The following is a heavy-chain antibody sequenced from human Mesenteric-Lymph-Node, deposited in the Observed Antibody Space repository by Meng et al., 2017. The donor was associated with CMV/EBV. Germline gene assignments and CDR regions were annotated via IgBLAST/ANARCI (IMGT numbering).Heavy chain of an antibody. V-gene: IGHV3-73*01. CDR2: IRSKPNSYAT. CDR1: GFSFSGSA. CDR3: AKITYSDYGTASYGMDV. Sequence: GESLKISCAASGFSFSGSAMHWVRQASGKGLEWVGLIRSKPNSYATAYAASVKGRFTISRDDSKDTAYLQMNSLRAEDTAVYYCAKITYSDYGTASYGMDVWGQGTTVTVSS. J-gene: IGHJ6*02. D-gene: IGHD4-11*01.